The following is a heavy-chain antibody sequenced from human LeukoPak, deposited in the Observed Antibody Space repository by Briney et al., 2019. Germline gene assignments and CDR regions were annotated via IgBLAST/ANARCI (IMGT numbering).Heavy chain of an antibody. CDR2: MNPNSGNT. CDR1: GYTFTSYD. D-gene: IGHD3-22*01. J-gene: IGHJ6*03. V-gene: IGHV1-8*02. CDR3: TRAPYYYDSSCYHGYYYYYMDV. Sequence: ASVKVSCKASGYTFTSYDINWVRQAPGQGLEWMGWMNPNSGNTGYAQKFQGRVTITRNTSISTAYMELSSLRSEDTAVYYCTRAPYYYDSSCYHGYYYYYMDVWGKGTTVTVSS.